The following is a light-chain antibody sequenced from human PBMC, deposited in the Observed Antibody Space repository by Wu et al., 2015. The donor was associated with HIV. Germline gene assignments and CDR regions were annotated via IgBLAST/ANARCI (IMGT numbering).Light chain of an antibody. V-gene: IGKV1-9*01. J-gene: IGKJ2*01. Sequence: DIQLTQSPSFLSASVGDRVTVTCRASQGISYSLVWYQQKPGKAPKLLIYDASTLHSGVPSRFSGSRSGTEFTLTISSLQSEDFALYYCQQSYTFGQGTKFEIK. CDR3: QQSYT. CDR1: QGISYS. CDR2: DAS.